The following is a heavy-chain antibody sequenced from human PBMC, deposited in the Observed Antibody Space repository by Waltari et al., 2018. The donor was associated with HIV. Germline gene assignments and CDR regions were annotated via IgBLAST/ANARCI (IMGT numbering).Heavy chain of an antibody. CDR1: GGSISCSSSY. Sequence: QLQLQESGPGLVKPSETLSLTCTVSGGSISCSSSYWGWTRQPPGKGLEWIGSIYYRGSTYYNPSLKSRFTISVDTSKNQFSLKLSSVTAADTAVYYCARLRGSVAGLPGGFYFDYWGQGTLVTVSS. J-gene: IGHJ4*02. CDR2: IYYRGST. V-gene: IGHV4-39*01. D-gene: IGHD6-19*01. CDR3: ARLRGSVAGLPGGFYFDY.